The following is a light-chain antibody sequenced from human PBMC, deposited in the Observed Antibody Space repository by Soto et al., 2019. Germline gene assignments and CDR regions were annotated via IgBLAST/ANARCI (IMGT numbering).Light chain of an antibody. CDR3: QSYDATNQV. J-gene: IGLJ3*02. Sequence: NFMLTQPHSVSESPGKTVIISCTRSSGSIASNYVQWYQQRPGSSPTTVIYDDNQRPSGVPDRFSGSIDSSSNSAPLTISGLETEDEADYYCQSYDATNQVFGGGTKLTVL. CDR1: SGSIASNY. CDR2: DDN. V-gene: IGLV6-57*01.